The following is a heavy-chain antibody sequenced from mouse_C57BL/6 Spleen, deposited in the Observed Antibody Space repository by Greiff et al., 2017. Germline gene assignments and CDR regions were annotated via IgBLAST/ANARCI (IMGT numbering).Heavy chain of an antibody. V-gene: IGHV5-17*01. J-gene: IGHJ4*01. Sequence: VQLKESGGGLVKPGGSLKLSCAASGFTFSDYGMHWVRQAPEKGLEWVAYISSGSSTIYYADTVKGRFTISRDNAKNTLFLQMTSLRSEDTAMYYCARQDGYYVEYYAMDCWGQGTSVTVSS. CDR1: GFTFSDYG. CDR2: ISSGSSTI. CDR3: ARQDGYYVEYYAMDC. D-gene: IGHD2-3*01.